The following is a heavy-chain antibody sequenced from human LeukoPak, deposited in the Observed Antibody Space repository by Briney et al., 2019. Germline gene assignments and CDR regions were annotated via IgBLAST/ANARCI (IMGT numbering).Heavy chain of an antibody. V-gene: IGHV4-31*03. Sequence: SQTLSLTCTVSGGSISSGGYYWSWIRQHPGKGLEWIGYIYYSGSTYYNPSLKSRVTISVDTSKNQFSLKLSSVTAADTAMYYCARDVGSSWYYFDYWGQGTLVTVSS. CDR3: ARDVGSSWYYFDY. J-gene: IGHJ4*02. CDR2: IYYSGST. CDR1: GGSISSGGYY. D-gene: IGHD6-13*01.